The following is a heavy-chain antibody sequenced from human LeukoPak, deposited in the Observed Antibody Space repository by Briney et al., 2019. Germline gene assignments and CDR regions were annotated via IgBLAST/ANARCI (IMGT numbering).Heavy chain of an antibody. CDR2: LNPDSGVT. V-gene: IGHV1-2*02. CDR3: AGSLGYCTGNVCYLKY. D-gene: IGHD2-8*02. Sequence: ASVKVSCKASGYTFASYYIHWVRQAPGQGLEWMGWLNPDSGVTKYAQKFQGRVTMTRDTSISTAFMELSRLRSDDTAVYYCAGSLGYCTGNVCYLKYWGQGTLVTVSS. J-gene: IGHJ4*02. CDR1: GYTFASYY.